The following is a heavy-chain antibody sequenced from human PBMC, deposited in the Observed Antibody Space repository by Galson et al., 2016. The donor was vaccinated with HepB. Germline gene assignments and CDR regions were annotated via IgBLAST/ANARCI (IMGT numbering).Heavy chain of an antibody. CDR1: GFTFSNYG. J-gene: IGHJ6*02. V-gene: IGHV3-30*03. CDR2: ISYDGRDK. CDR3: TRDRIAAVNVHSPGMDV. Sequence: SLRLSCAASGFTFSNYGMHWVRQAPGKGLEWVAVISYDGRDKYYADSVKGRFTMSRDNSKNTRFLQVNSLRAEDTALYFCTRDRIAAVNVHSPGMDVWGQGTKVTVSS. D-gene: IGHD6-6*01.